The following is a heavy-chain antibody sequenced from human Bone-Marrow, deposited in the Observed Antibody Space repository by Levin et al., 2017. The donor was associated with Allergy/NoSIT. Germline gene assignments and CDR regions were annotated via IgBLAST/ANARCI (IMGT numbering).Heavy chain of an antibody. CDR1: GFTFDDYT. CDR3: AKDRATSTWYYFEK. Sequence: SLKISCAASGFTFDDYTMHWVRHVPGKGLEWLSGISWDSGTIGYADSVKGRFSISRDNAKKSLYLQMDRLTAEDTALYFCAKDRATSTWYYFEKWGQGILVTVSS. CDR2: ISWDSGTI. J-gene: IGHJ4*02. V-gene: IGHV3-9*01. D-gene: IGHD1-26*01.